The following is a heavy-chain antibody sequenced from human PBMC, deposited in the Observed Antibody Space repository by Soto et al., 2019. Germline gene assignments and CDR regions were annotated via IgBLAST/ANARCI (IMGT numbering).Heavy chain of an antibody. J-gene: IGHJ6*02. D-gene: IGHD3-10*01. CDR1: GGSFNNYA. CDR2: IIPNFDTP. CDR3: AVAMVREILIFESSGMHV. V-gene: IGHV1-69*01. Sequence: QVQLVQSGAEGKKPGSSVKVSCKTSGGSFNNYAVSWVRQAPGQGLEWMGGIIPNFDTPNYAHNFQDRVTIIADESTSTVYMELRSLRSNDTAVYYCAVAMVREILIFESSGMHVWGQGTTVIVSS.